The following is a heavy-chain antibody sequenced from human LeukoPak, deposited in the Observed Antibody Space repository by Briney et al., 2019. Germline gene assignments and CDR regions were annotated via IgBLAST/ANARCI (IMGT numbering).Heavy chain of an antibody. CDR3: ARDINYCTPTLCHRNWFDP. V-gene: IGHV3-48*01. Sequence: GGSLRLSCAASGCSLSSYSMDWFRQTPGKGLEWISYISSSSNTIYYADSVEGRFTISRDNAKNALYLQMNNLRAEDSAVYFCARDINYCTPTLCHRNWFDPWGQGTLSPSPQ. CDR1: GCSLSSYS. J-gene: IGHJ5*02. D-gene: IGHD2-8*01. CDR2: ISSSSNTI.